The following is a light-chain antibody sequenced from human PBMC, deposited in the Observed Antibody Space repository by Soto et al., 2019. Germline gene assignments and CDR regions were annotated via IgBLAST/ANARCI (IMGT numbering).Light chain of an antibody. CDR2: GAS. CDR1: QSVSSSY. CDR3: QHYRSSPPTYT. V-gene: IGKV3-20*01. Sequence: EIVLTQSPGTLSLSPGARATLSCRASQSVSSSYLAWYQQKPGQAPRLLIYGASSRATGIPDMFSGSGSGTDFTLTISSLEPEDFAVYYCQHYRSSPPTYTFGQGTKLEIK. J-gene: IGKJ2*01.